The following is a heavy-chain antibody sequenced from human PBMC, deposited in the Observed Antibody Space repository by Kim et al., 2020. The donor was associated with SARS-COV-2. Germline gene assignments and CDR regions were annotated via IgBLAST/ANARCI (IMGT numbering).Heavy chain of an antibody. J-gene: IGHJ4*02. CDR1: GGSISSSSYY. Sequence: SETLSLTCTVSGGSISSSSYYWGWIRQPPGKGLEWIGSIYYSGSTYYNPSLKSRVTISVDTSKNQFSLKLSSVTAADTAVYYCARTGSWYDYWGQGTLVTVSS. CDR2: IYYSGST. D-gene: IGHD1-26*01. CDR3: ARTGSWYDY. V-gene: IGHV4-39*07.